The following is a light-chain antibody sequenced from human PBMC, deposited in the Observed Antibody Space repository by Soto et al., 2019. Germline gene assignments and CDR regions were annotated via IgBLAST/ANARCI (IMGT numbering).Light chain of an antibody. J-gene: IGKJ4*01. CDR3: QQYGSSPLT. Sequence: EIVLTQSPGTLSLSPGERATLSCRASQSVSNSYLAWYQQKPGQAPRLLIYGASNRATGIPDSFSGSGSGTDFTLTISRLEPEDSAVYYCQQYGSSPLTFGGGTKVDIK. CDR1: QSVSNSY. CDR2: GAS. V-gene: IGKV3-20*01.